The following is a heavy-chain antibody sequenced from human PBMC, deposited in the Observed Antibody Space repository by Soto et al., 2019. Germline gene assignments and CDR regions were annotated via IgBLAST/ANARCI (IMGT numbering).Heavy chain of an antibody. CDR1: GFTVSSNY. CDR3: ARDRDYSNYPYYYYYMDV. J-gene: IGHJ6*03. Sequence: EVQLVESGGGLVQPGGSLRLSCAASGFTVSSNYMSWVRQAPGKGLEWVSVIYSGGSTYYADSVKARFTISRDNSKNTLYLQMNSLRAEDTAVYYCARDRDYSNYPYYYYYMDVLCKGTTVTVFS. CDR2: IYSGGST. V-gene: IGHV3-66*01. D-gene: IGHD4-4*01.